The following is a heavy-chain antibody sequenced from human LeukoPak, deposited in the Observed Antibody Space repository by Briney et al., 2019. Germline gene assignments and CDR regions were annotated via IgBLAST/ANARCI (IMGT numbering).Heavy chain of an antibody. CDR1: GFTFTSSA. J-gene: IGHJ4*02. Sequence: ASVKLSCKASGFTFTSSAMQWVRQARGQRLEWIGWIVVGSGNTNYAQKFQERVTITRDMSTSTAYMELSSLRSEDAAVYYCAADDPAYGDQGNWGQGTLVTVSS. D-gene: IGHD4-17*01. CDR3: AADDPAYGDQGN. V-gene: IGHV1-58*02. CDR2: IVVGSGNT.